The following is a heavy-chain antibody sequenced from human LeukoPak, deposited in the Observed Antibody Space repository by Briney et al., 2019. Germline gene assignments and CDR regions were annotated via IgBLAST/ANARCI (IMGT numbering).Heavy chain of an antibody. V-gene: IGHV3-23*01. D-gene: IGHD6-6*01. CDR1: GFTFSSNA. Sequence: PGGSLRLSCAASGFTFSSNAMSWVRQAPGKGLEWVSGISDGGLRTYYADSVKGRFTISRDNSKNTLYLQMNGLRAEDTAVYYCARRSSSRWFDYWGQGTLVTVSS. CDR3: ARRSSSRWFDY. CDR2: ISDGGLRT. J-gene: IGHJ5*01.